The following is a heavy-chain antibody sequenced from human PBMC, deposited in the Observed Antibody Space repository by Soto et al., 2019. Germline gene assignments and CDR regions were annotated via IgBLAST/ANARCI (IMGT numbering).Heavy chain of an antibody. CDR3: AKADIDFWSGYFGYFDY. J-gene: IGHJ4*02. Sequence: EVQLLESGGGLVQPGGSLRLSCAASGFTFSSYAMSWVGQAPGKGLEWVSAISGSGGSTYYADSVKGRFTISRDNSKNPLYLQMNSLRAEDTAVYYCAKADIDFWSGYFGYFDYWGQGTLVTVSS. CDR2: ISGSGGST. D-gene: IGHD3-3*01. CDR1: GFTFSSYA. V-gene: IGHV3-23*01.